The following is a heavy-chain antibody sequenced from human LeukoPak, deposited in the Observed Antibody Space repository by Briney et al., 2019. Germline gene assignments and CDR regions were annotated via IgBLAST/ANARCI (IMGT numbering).Heavy chain of an antibody. CDR1: AGTVSSSSYY. J-gene: IGHJ4*02. CDR2: LPYSGST. V-gene: IGHV4-61*01. Sequence: SETLSLTCTVSAGTVSSSSYYWSWLRQPPGKRLKWIGYLPYSGSTNYNRSLKSRVSISVDTSKNQFSLKLSSVTAADTAVYYCARYPHCSSTDCYVTWGQGTLVIVPA. CDR3: ARYPHCSSTDCYVT. D-gene: IGHD2-2*01.